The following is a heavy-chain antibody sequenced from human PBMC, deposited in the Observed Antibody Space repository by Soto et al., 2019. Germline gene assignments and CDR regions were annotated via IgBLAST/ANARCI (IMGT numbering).Heavy chain of an antibody. Sequence: SETLSLTCTVSGDSISTTKWWSWVRQSPGMGLEWIGEIHHSGKINYNPSLKSRVIISVDKSRNRFSLKVYFLSAADTAVYFCAAMTYSSSFLAYWGPGTRVTVSS. D-gene: IGHD6-6*01. V-gene: IGHV4-4*02. CDR2: IHHSGKI. CDR1: GDSISTTKW. CDR3: AAMTYSSSFLAY. J-gene: IGHJ4*02.